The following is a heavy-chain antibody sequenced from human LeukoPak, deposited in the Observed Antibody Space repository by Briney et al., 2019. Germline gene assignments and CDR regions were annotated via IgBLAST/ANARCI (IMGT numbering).Heavy chain of an antibody. CDR3: ARGGYDFWSGYYEGSRIGY. D-gene: IGHD3-3*01. J-gene: IGHJ4*02. Sequence: GRSLRLSCAASGFTFSSYGMHWVRQAPGKGLEWVAVIWYDGSNKYYADSVKGRFTISRDNSKNTLYLQMNSLRAEDTAVYYCARGGYDFWSGYYEGSRIGYWGQGTLVTVSS. V-gene: IGHV3-33*01. CDR1: GFTFSSYG. CDR2: IWYDGSNK.